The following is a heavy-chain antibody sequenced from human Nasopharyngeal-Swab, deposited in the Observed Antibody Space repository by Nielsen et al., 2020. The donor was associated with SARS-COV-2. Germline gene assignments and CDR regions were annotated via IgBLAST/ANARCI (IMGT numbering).Heavy chain of an antibody. CDR1: GFTFGSYW. J-gene: IGHJ4*02. D-gene: IGHD6-13*01. Sequence: GESLKISCAASGFTFGSYWMHWVRQAPGKGLVWVSRINSDGSSTSYADSVKGRFTISRDNAKNTLYLQMNSLRAEDTAVYYCARGGSYSSSWYPTYWGQGTLVTVSS. CDR3: ARGGSYSSSWYPTY. CDR2: INSDGSST. V-gene: IGHV3-74*01.